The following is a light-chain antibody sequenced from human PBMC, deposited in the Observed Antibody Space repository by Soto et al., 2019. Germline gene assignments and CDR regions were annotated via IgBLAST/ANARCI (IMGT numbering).Light chain of an antibody. CDR2: AAA. V-gene: IGKV1-12*01. CDR3: QPANSFPLT. CDR1: QDISTW. J-gene: IGKJ4*01. Sequence: IQMTQSPSSVSASVGDRVTITCRTSQDISTWLAWYQQKPGQAPKLLIYAAASLQSGVPSRFSGSGSGTDFTLTISSLQPEDFATYYCQPANSFPLTFGGGTKVEIK.